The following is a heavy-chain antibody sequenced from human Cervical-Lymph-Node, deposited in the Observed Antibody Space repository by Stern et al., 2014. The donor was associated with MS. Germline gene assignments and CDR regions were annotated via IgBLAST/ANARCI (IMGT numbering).Heavy chain of an antibody. CDR1: GFTFSDHY. J-gene: IGHJ6*02. D-gene: IGHD2-21*01. CDR2: ISSSGTTI. V-gene: IGHV3-11*01. CDR3: ARFKIASYYYYYDGMDV. Sequence: VQLVESGGGLVKPGGSLRLSCAASGFTFSDHYMTWIRQAPGTGLEWVSFISSSGTTIYDADSVKGRFTISRDNAKNSLYLQMNGLRAEDTAIYYCARFKIASYYYYYDGMDVWGQGTTVTVSS.